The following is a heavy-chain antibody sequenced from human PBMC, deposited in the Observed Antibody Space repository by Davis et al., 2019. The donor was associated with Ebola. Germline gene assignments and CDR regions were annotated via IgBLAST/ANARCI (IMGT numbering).Heavy chain of an antibody. J-gene: IGHJ6*02. CDR1: GYTFTSYD. V-gene: IGHV1-8*01. D-gene: IGHD5-24*01. Sequence: ASVKVSCKASGYTFTSYDINWVRQATGQGLEWMGWMNPNIGNTGYAQKFQGRVTMTRNTSISTAYMELSSLRSEDTAVYYCATPGGLQYHYGMDVWGQGTTVTVSS. CDR3: ATPGGLQYHYGMDV. CDR2: MNPNIGNT.